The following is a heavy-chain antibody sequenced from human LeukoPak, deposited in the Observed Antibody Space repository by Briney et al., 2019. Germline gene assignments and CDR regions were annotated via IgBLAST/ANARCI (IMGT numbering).Heavy chain of an antibody. D-gene: IGHD1-26*01. J-gene: IGHJ4*02. CDR1: GVSISTFY. CDR2: IYYSGGT. V-gene: IGHV4-59*01. CDR3: AREVPERYSGSFLDH. Sequence: SQTLSLTCAVSGVSISTFYWSWIRQPPGKGLEWIGYIYYSGGTNYNPSLKSRVTISVDTSKNQFSLKLNSVTAADTAVYYCAREVPERYSGSFLDHWGQGTLVTVSS.